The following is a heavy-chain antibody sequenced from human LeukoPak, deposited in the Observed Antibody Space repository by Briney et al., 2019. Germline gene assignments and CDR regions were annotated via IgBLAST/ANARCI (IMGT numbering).Heavy chain of an antibody. Sequence: SGPALVKPTQTLTLTCTFSGFSLSTNGMCVSWIRQPPGKALEWVARIDWDDDKYFRTSLETRLTISKDTSKNQVVLTMTNMDPVDTATYYCARGRGYFYDSSGYYTFDYWGQGTPVTVSS. J-gene: IGHJ4*02. V-gene: IGHV2-70*11. D-gene: IGHD3-22*01. CDR1: GFSLSTNGMC. CDR3: ARGRGYFYDSSGYYTFDY. CDR2: IDWDDDK.